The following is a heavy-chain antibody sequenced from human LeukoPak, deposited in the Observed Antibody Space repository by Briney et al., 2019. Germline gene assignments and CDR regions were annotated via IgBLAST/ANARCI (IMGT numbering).Heavy chain of an antibody. Sequence: ASVKVSCKASGYTFTSYGISWVRQAPGQGLEWMGWISAYNGSTNYAQKLQGRVTMTTDTSTSTAYMELRSLRSDDTAVYYCARLREYYYYMDVWGKGTTVTVSS. V-gene: IGHV1-18*01. CDR2: ISAYNGST. D-gene: IGHD5-24*01. CDR1: GYTFTSYG. CDR3: ARLREYYYYMDV. J-gene: IGHJ6*03.